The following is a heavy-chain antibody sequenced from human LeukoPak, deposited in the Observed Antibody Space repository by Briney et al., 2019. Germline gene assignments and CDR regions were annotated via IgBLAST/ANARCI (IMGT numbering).Heavy chain of an antibody. J-gene: IGHJ6*03. Sequence: GEPLKISCKGSGYSFTSYWIGWVRQMPGKGLEWMGIIYPGDSDTRYSPSFQGQVTISADKSISTAYLQWSSLKASDTAMYYCARGARYYHYYMDVWGKGTTVTVSS. CDR2: IYPGDSDT. CDR3: ARGARYYHYYMDV. D-gene: IGHD1-26*01. V-gene: IGHV5-51*01. CDR1: GYSFTSYW.